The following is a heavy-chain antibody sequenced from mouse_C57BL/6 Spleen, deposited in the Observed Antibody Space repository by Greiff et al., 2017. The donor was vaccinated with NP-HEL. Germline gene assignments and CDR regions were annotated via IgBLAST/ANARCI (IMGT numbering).Heavy chain of an antibody. V-gene: IGHV1-62-2*01. J-gene: IGHJ4*01. CDR3: ARHLYDGYPYYAMDY. CDR2: FYPGSGSI. CDR1: GYTFTEYT. Sequence: QVHVKQSGAELVKPGASVKLSCKASGYTFTEYTIHWVKQRSGQGLEWIGFFYPGSGSIKYNEKFKDKATLTADKSSSTVYMELSRLTSDDSAVYFCARHLYDGYPYYAMDYWGQGTSVTVSS. D-gene: IGHD2-3*01.